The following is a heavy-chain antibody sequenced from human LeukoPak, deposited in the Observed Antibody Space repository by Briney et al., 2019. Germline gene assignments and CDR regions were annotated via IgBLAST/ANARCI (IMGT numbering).Heavy chain of an antibody. CDR1: GYSFTSYW. CDR3: ARLRYYGSGSYLHFDY. D-gene: IGHD3-10*01. V-gene: IGHV5-51*01. Sequence: GESLKISCKGSGYSFTSYWIGWVRQIPGKGLEWMGIIYPGDSDTRYSPSFQGQVTISADKSISTAYLQWSSLKASDTAMYYCARLRYYGSGSYLHFDYWGQGTLVTVSS. CDR2: IYPGDSDT. J-gene: IGHJ4*02.